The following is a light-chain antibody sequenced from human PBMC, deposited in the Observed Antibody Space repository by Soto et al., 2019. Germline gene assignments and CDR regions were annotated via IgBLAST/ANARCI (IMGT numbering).Light chain of an antibody. J-gene: IGLJ1*01. CDR3: SSYTDTTTRYV. V-gene: IGLV2-14*03. CDR2: DVT. Sequence: QSVLPQPASVSGSPGQSITISCTGTSSDVGSYNYVSWYRQHPGKAPQLLIYDVTHRPAGVSSRFSGSKSDNTASLTISWLQAEDEADYYCSSYTDTTTRYVFGSGTKVTVL. CDR1: SSDVGSYNY.